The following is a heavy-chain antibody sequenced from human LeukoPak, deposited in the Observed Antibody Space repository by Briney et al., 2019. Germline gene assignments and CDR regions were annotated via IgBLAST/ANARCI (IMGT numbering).Heavy chain of an antibody. CDR1: GGSISSYY. CDR3: ARSERRAQKDTYYNHYYYMDV. J-gene: IGHJ6*03. CDR2: IYYSGST. D-gene: IGHD6-25*01. Sequence: MPSETLSLTCTVSGGSISSYYWSWIRQPPGKGLEWIGYIYYSGSTNYNPSLKTRVTRSVDSSNNQFSLRLSSVTAADTAVYYCARSERRAQKDTYYNHYYYMDVWGKGTTVTVSS. V-gene: IGHV4-59*01.